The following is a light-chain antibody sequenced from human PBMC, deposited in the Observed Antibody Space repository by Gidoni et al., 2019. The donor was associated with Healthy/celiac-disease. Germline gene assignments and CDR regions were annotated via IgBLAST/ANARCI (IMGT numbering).Light chain of an antibody. V-gene: IGKV3-20*01. J-gene: IGKJ5*01. CDR1: QSVSSSY. CDR3: QQYGSSLIT. Sequence: IVLTQSPGTLSLSPGERATLSCRASQSVSSSYLAWYQQKPGQAPRLLIYGASSRATGIPDSFSGSGSGTDFTLTISRLEPEDFAVYYCQQYGSSLITFGQXTRLEIK. CDR2: GAS.